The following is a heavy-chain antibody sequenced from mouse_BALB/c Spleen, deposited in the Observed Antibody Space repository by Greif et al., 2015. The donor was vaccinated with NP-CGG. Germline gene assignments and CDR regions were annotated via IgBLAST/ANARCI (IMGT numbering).Heavy chain of an antibody. D-gene: IGHD2-4*01. J-gene: IGHJ1*01. CDR1: GYTFTSYW. V-gene: IGHV1-7*01. Sequence: QVQLQQSGAELAKPGASVKMSCKASGYTFTSYWMHWVKQRPGQGLEWIGYINPSTGYTECNQKFKDKATLTADKSSSTAYMQLSSLTSEDSAVYYCARDDSADFDVWGAGTTVTVSS. CDR2: INPSTGYT. CDR3: ARDDSADFDV.